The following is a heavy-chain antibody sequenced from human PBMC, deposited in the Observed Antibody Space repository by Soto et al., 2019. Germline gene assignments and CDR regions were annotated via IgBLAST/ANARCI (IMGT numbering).Heavy chain of an antibody. CDR1: GGSISSSNW. D-gene: IGHD6-6*01. Sequence: SETLSLTCAVSGGSISSSNWWSWVRQPPGKGLEWIGEIYHSGSTNYNPSLKSRVTISVDKSKNQFSLKLSSVTAADTAVYYCARATGGSSSENWFDPWGQGTLVTAPQ. V-gene: IGHV4-4*02. J-gene: IGHJ5*02. CDR2: IYHSGST. CDR3: ARATGGSSSENWFDP.